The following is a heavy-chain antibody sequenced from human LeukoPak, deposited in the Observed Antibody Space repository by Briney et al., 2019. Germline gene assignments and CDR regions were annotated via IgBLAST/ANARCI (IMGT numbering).Heavy chain of an antibody. V-gene: IGHV4-34*01. Sequence: SETLSLTCAVYGGSFSGYFWTWIRQPPGRRLEGIGEINHSGSANNNPSLRSRVTVSVDTSKNQFTLRLTSVTAADTAVYYCARGWGMATTNWGYWSQGTLVTVSS. J-gene: IGHJ4*02. CDR2: INHSGSA. CDR1: GGSFSGYF. CDR3: ARGWGMATTNWGY. D-gene: IGHD5-24*01.